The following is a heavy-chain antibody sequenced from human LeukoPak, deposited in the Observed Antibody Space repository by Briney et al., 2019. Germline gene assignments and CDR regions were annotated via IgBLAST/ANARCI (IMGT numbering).Heavy chain of an antibody. V-gene: IGHV4-61*02. D-gene: IGHD4-17*01. CDR1: GGSISSGSYY. CDR3: ARAAVTTTYFDF. J-gene: IGHJ4*02. Sequence: SQTLSLTCTVSGGSISSGSYYWSWIRQPAGKGLEWIGRIYTSGSTNYNPSLKSRVTISVDTSKNQFSLRLSSVTAADTALYYCARAAVTTTYFDFWGQGTLVTVSS. CDR2: IYTSGST.